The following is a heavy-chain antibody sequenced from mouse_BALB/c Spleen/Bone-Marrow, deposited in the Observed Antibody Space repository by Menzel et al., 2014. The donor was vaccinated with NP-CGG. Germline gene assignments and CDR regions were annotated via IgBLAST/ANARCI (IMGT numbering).Heavy chain of an antibody. V-gene: IGHV2-5*01. D-gene: IGHD2-14*01. Sequence: VKLVESGPGLVQPSQSLSITCTVSGFSLTSYGVHWVRQSPGKGLEWLGVIWRGGSTDYNAAFMSRLSITKDNSKSQVFFKMNSLQAGDTAIYYCAKIGTTTGAMDYWGQGTSVTVSS. CDR3: AKIGTTTGAMDY. CDR1: GFSLTSYG. CDR2: IWRGGST. J-gene: IGHJ4*01.